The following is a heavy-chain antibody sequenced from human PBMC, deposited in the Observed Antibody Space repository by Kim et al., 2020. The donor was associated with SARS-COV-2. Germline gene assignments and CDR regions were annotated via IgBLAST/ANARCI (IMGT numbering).Heavy chain of an antibody. CDR3: ARQVTMVRESYYYYYYGMDV. CDR1: GYSFTSYW. V-gene: IGHV5-51*01. D-gene: IGHD3-10*01. CDR2: IYPGDSDT. J-gene: IGHJ6*02. Sequence: GESLKISCKGSGYSFTSYWIGWVRQMPGKGLEWMGIIYPGDSDTRYSPSFQGQVTISADKSISTAYLQWSSLKASDTAMYYCARQVTMVRESYYYYYYGMDVWGQGTTVTVSS.